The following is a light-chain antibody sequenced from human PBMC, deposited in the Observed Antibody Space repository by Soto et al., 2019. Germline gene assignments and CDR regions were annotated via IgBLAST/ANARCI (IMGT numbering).Light chain of an antibody. CDR2: GAS. CDR1: QSVSSSY. V-gene: IGKV3-20*01. Sequence: DIVLTQFPGTLSFSPGERSTLSCRASQSVSSSYLAWYQQKPGQAPRLLIYGASSRATGIPDRFSGSGSGTDFTLTISRLEPDDFAVYYCQQYGNSPPLTFGGGTKVDIK. CDR3: QQYGNSPPLT. J-gene: IGKJ4*01.